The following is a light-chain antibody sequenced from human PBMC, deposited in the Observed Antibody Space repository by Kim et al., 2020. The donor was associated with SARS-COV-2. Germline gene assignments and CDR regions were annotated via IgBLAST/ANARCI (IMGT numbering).Light chain of an antibody. J-gene: IGLJ3*02. Sequence: APGKTARIPCGGNNIGSKSVHWYQQKPGQAPVLVIYYDSDRPSGIPARFSGSNSGNTATLTISRVEAGDEADYYCQVWDSSSDHPVFGGGTQLTVL. V-gene: IGLV3-21*04. CDR3: QVWDSSSDHPV. CDR2: YDS. CDR1: NIGSKS.